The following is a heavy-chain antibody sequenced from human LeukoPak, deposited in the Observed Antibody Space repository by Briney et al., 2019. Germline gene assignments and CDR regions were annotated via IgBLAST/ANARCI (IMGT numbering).Heavy chain of an antibody. V-gene: IGHV4-34*01. Sequence: PSETLSLTCPVSGGSISSYYWSWIRQPPGKGLEWIGEINHSGSTNYNPSLKSRVTISVDTSKNQFSLKLSSVTAADTAVYYCARRLSSYYFDYWGQGTLVTVSS. J-gene: IGHJ4*02. CDR1: GGSISSYY. CDR2: INHSGST. CDR3: ARRLSSYYFDY. D-gene: IGHD6-6*01.